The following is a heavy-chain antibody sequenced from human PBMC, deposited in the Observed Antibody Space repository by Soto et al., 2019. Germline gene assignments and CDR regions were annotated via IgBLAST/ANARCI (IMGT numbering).Heavy chain of an antibody. Sequence: QVQLQESGPGLVKPSETLSLTCTVSGGSVSGYYWSWIRQPPGKGLEWIGYIYYSGSTNYNPSLKSRVTISVDTSKNQFSLKLSSVTAADTAVYYCARGRQWLDDWVQGTLVTVSS. J-gene: IGHJ4*02. CDR1: GGSVSGYY. V-gene: IGHV4-59*02. D-gene: IGHD6-19*01. CDR2: IYYSGST. CDR3: ARGRQWLDD.